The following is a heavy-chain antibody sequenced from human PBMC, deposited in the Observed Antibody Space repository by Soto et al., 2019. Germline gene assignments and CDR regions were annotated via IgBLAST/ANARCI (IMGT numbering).Heavy chain of an antibody. CDR1: GGSINTAGYY. D-gene: IGHD3-9*01. Sequence: PSETLSLTCTVSGGSINTAGYYWNWVRHSPGKGLEWIGYIFYSGTTYYNPSLESRLTMSLDKSKNHFSLRLSSVTAADTAYYYCARSFYDLSTATGGHWFDPWGHGTLATVSS. CDR2: IFYSGTT. J-gene: IGHJ5*02. CDR3: ARSFYDLSTATGGHWFDP. V-gene: IGHV4-31*03.